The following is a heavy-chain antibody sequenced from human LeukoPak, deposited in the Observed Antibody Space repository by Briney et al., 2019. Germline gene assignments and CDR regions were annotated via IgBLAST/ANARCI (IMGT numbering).Heavy chain of an antibody. CDR3: ARDLSSWSTFGLDY. CDR1: GFTFSSYS. J-gene: IGHJ4*02. Sequence: GGSLRLPSAASGFTFSSYSMNWVRQAPGKGLEWVSSISSSSSYIYYADSVKGRFTISRDNAKNSLYLQMNSLRAEDTAVYYCARDLSSWSTFGLDYWGQGTLVTVSS. CDR2: ISSSSSYI. V-gene: IGHV3-21*01. D-gene: IGHD6-13*01.